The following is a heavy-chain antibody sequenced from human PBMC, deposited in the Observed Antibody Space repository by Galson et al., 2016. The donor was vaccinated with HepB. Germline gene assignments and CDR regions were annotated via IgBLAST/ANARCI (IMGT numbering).Heavy chain of an antibody. CDR3: ARTLKFRDDYSKNYYYHGMDV. Sequence: SETLSLTCTVSGGSIGSSSYYWGWIRQPPGRGLEWIGNIYYSGSTYYKPSLKSRVTISADTSKNQFSLKLSSVTAADTAIYYCARTLKFRDDYSKNYYYHGMDVWGKGTTVTVSS. CDR1: GGSIGSSSYY. D-gene: IGHD4-11*01. CDR2: IYYSGST. V-gene: IGHV4-39*01. J-gene: IGHJ6*04.